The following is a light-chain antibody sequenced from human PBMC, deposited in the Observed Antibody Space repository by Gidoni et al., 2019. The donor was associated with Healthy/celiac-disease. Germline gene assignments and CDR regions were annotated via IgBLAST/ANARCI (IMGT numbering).Light chain of an antibody. CDR3: QQYYSYPLT. Sequence: IRLTQSPSSLSASTGDRVTITCRASQGISSYLAWYQQKPGKAPKLLIYAASTLQSGVPSRFSGSGSGTDFTLTISCLQSEDFATYYCQQYYSYPLTFXGXTKVEIK. V-gene: IGKV1-8*01. J-gene: IGKJ4*01. CDR1: QGISSY. CDR2: AAS.